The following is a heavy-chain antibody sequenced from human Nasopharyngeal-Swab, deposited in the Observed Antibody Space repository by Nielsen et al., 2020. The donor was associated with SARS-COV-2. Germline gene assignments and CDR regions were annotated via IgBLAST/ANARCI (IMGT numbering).Heavy chain of an antibody. CDR2: ISGSGGST. CDR1: GFTFSSYA. D-gene: IGHD4-17*01. CDR3: ARDAPAHYGAFY. J-gene: IGHJ4*02. V-gene: IGHV3-23*01. Sequence: LKISCAASGFTFSSYAMSWVRQAPGKGLEWVSAISGSGGSTYYADSVKGRFTISRDNSKNTLYLQMDSLRGEDTAVYYCARDAPAHYGAFYWGRGTLVTVSS.